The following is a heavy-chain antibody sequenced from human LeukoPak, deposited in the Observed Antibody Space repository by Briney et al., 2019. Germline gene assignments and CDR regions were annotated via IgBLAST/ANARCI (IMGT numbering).Heavy chain of an antibody. CDR1: GGSISSSSYY. CDR2: IYHSGST. V-gene: IGHV4-39*01. D-gene: IGHD6-19*01. CDR3: ARLVAVAGIDY. J-gene: IGHJ4*02. Sequence: SETLSLTCTVSGGSISSSSYYWGWIRQPPGKGLEWIGSIYHSGSTYYNPSLKSRVTISVDTSENQFSLKLSSVTAADTAVYYCARLVAVAGIDYWGQGTLVTVSS.